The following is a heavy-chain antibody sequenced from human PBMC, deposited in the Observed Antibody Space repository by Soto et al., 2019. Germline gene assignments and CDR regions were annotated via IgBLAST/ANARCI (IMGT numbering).Heavy chain of an antibody. CDR3: ARTYCISTSCYYGMDV. Sequence: QVQLVESGGGVVQPGRSLRLSCAASGFTFSSYAMHWVRQAPGKGLEWVAVISYDGSNKYYADSVKGRFTISRDNSKNTLYLQMNSLRAEDTAVYYCARTYCISTSCYYGMDVWGQGTTVTVSS. CDR2: ISYDGSNK. CDR1: GFTFSSYA. J-gene: IGHJ6*02. D-gene: IGHD2-2*01. V-gene: IGHV3-30-3*01.